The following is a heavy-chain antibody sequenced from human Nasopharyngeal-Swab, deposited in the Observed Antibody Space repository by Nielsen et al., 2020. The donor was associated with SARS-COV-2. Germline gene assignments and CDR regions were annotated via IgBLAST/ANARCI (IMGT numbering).Heavy chain of an antibody. Sequence: SETLSLTCTVSGGSINDYYWNWIRQPPGKGLEWVGHVYYTGGTSYNPSLKSRVTISLDTSKKQFSLRLTSVTPADTAIYYCARMDAATDFWGQGTLVTVSS. CDR1: GGSINDYY. V-gene: IGHV4-59*08. J-gene: IGHJ4*02. D-gene: IGHD2-15*01. CDR3: ARMDAATDF. CDR2: VYYTGGT.